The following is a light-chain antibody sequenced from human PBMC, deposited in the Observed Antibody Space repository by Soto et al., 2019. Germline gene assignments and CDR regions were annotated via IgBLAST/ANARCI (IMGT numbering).Light chain of an antibody. CDR1: QSVSSSY. CDR3: QQNSSSPWT. CDR2: GAT. V-gene: IGKV3-20*01. J-gene: IGKJ1*01. Sequence: EIVLTQSPGTLSLSPGERATLSCRASQSVSSSYLAWYQQTPGQAPRLLIYGATSRATGLPDWFSGGASGTVILLTSSLQDHDVLAVYYWQQNSSSPWTFGQGTKVQIK.